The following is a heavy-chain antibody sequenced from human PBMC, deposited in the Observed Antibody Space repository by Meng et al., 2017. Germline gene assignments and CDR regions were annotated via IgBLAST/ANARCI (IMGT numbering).Heavy chain of an antibody. CDR2: ISSSGSTI. CDR3: AREVYRPTTVNSNTPYYFDY. Sequence: GESLKISCAASGFTFSSYEMNWVRQAPGKGLEWVSYISSSGSTIYYADSVKGRFTISRDNAKNSLYLQMNSLRAEDTAVYYCAREVYRPTTVNSNTPYYFDYWGQGTRVTVSS. D-gene: IGHD4-17*01. J-gene: IGHJ4*02. CDR1: GFTFSSYE. V-gene: IGHV3-48*03.